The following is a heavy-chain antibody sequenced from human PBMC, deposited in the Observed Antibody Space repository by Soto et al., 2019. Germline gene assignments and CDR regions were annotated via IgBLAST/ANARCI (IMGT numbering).Heavy chain of an antibody. J-gene: IGHJ4*02. V-gene: IGHV3-30*18. CDR1: GFTFSSYG. CDR3: AKDSKSRLREFDY. Sequence: LRLSCAASGFTFSSYGMHWVRQAPGKGLEWVAVISYDGSNKYYADSVKGRFTISRDNSKNTLYLQMNSLRAEDTAVYYCAKDSKSRLREFDYWGREPWSPSPQ. D-gene: IGHD2-21*02. CDR2: ISYDGSNK.